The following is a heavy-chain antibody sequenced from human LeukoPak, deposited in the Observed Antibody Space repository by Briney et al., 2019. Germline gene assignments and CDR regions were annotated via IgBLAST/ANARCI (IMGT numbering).Heavy chain of an antibody. J-gene: IGHJ4*02. V-gene: IGHV4-59*01. D-gene: IGHD2-15*01. Sequence: SETLSLTCTVSGDSISSYYWSWIRQPPGKELEWIGYIYYSGSTNYNPSLKSRVTISIDTSKKQFSLRLSSVTAADTAVYYCARASCSGGTCPRGWYFDYWGQGTLVTVSS. CDR3: ARASCSGGTCPRGWYFDY. CDR2: IYYSGST. CDR1: GDSISSYY.